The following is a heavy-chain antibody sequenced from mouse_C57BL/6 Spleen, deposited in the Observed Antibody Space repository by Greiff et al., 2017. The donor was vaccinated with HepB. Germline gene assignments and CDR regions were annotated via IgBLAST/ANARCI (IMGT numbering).Heavy chain of an antibody. J-gene: IGHJ4*01. Sequence: EVQRVESGGGLVKPGGSLKLSCAASGFTFSDYGMHWVRQAPEKGLEWVAYISSGSSTIYYADTVKGRFTISRDNAKNTLFLQMTSLRSEDTAMYYCATGYYGNFYAMDYWGQGTSVTVSS. V-gene: IGHV5-17*01. CDR1: GFTFSDYG. CDR2: ISSGSSTI. D-gene: IGHD2-1*01. CDR3: ATGYYGNFYAMDY.